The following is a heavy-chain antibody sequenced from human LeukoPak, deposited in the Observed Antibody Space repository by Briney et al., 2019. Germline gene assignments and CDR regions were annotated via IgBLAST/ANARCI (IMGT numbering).Heavy chain of an antibody. CDR2: IYYSGST. V-gene: IGHV4-59*01. J-gene: IGHJ3*02. D-gene: IGHD2-2*02. Sequence: AETLALTCTVSGGSLSSYYWSWIGQPPGKGLEWIGYIYYSGSTNYNPSLKSRVTISVDTAKNQFSLKLSSVTAADTAVYYCARIPLNPRNAFDIWGQGTRVTVSS. CDR1: GGSLSSYY. CDR3: ARIPLNPRNAFDI.